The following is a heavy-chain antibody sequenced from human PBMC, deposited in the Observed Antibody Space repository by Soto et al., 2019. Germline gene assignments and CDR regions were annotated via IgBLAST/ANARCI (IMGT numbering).Heavy chain of an antibody. Sequence: QVQLQESGPGLVKPSETLSLTCTVSVGSISSSGYYWSWIRQNPGKGREWIGYIHYSGNTYYNPSITSRVTISVDTSKNQFSLRLSSVTAADTAVYYCAKSLTINADFDCWGQGTLVTVSS. CDR3: AKSLTINADFDC. D-gene: IGHD1-1*01. J-gene: IGHJ4*02. CDR2: IHYSGNT. V-gene: IGHV4-31*03. CDR1: VGSISSSGYY.